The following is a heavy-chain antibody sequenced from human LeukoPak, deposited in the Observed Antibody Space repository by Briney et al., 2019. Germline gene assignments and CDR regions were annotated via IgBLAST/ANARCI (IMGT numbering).Heavy chain of an antibody. V-gene: IGHV3-30-3*01. D-gene: IGHD4-17*01. CDR2: ISYDGSNK. CDR1: GFTFSSYA. CDR3: ARDPGMTTVTNILDY. J-gene: IGHJ4*02. Sequence: HAGRSLRLSCAASGFTFSSYAMPWVRQAPGKGLEWVAVISYDGSNKYYADSVKGRFTISRDNSKNTLYLQMNSLRAEDTAVYYCARDPGMTTVTNILDYWGQGTLVTVSS.